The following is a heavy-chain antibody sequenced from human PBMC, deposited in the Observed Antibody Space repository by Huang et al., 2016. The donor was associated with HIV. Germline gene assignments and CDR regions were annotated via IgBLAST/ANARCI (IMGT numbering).Heavy chain of an antibody. CDR3: ASPGSWYRPKFHFDY. CDR1: GGSISSSSYY. J-gene: IGHJ4*02. D-gene: IGHD6-13*01. Sequence: QLQLQESGPGLVKPSETLSLSCTVSGGSISSSSYYCGWVRQPPGKGLECMGSIYYIGRTYYNSSLKSRITMSVDTSKNQFSLKLSSVTAADTALYYCASPGSWYRPKFHFDYWGQGILVTVSS. CDR2: IYYIGRT. V-gene: IGHV4-39*01.